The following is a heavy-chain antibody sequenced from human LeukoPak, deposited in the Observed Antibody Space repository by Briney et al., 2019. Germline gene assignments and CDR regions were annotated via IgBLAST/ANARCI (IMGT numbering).Heavy chain of an antibody. J-gene: IGHJ6*03. V-gene: IGHV1-46*01. D-gene: IGHD1-26*01. Sequence: ASVKVSCKASGYTFTSYYMHWVRQAPGQGVEWVGIINPSGGSTSYAQKFQGRVTMTRDTSTSTVYMELSSLRSEDTAVYYCARDLGIVGATTSYYYYMDVWGKGTTVTVSS. CDR1: GYTFTSYY. CDR3: ARDLGIVGATTSYYYYMDV. CDR2: INPSGGST.